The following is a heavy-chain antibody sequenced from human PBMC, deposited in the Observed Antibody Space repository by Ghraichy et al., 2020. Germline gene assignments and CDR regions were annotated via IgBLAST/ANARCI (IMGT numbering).Heavy chain of an antibody. V-gene: IGHV3-23*01. J-gene: IGHJ6*02. CDR1: RFNFSNYA. Sequence: GGSLRLSCAASRFNFSNYAMTWVRQAPGKGLEWVSAISGSGGSTHYADSGKGRFTISRDNSKNTLYLQMNSLRAEDTAVYYCAKLFPRIVVVPAAGMDVWGQGTTVTVSS. CDR3: AKLFPRIVVVPAAGMDV. D-gene: IGHD2-2*01. CDR2: ISGSGGST.